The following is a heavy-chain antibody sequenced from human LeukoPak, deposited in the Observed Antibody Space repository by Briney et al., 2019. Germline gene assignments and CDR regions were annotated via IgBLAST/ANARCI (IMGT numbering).Heavy chain of an antibody. CDR3: AREWPDSNRWDVGGNRFDP. J-gene: IGHJ5*02. D-gene: IGHD6-13*01. V-gene: IGHV1-18*01. CDR2: ISAYNGNT. CDR1: GYTFTSYG. Sequence: ASVKVSCKASGYTFTSYGISWVRQAPGQGLEWMGWISAYNGNTNYAQKLQGRVTMTTDTSTSTAYMELRSLRSDDTAVYYCAREWPDSNRWDVGGNRFDPWGQGTLVTVSS.